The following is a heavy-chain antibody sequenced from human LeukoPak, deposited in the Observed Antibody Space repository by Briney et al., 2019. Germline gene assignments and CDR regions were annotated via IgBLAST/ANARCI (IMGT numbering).Heavy chain of an antibody. CDR2: IIPIFGTA. CDR3: ARDSDNWNYFDY. CDR1: GGTFSSYA. J-gene: IGHJ4*02. D-gene: IGHD1-20*01. Sequence: SVKVSRKASGGTFSSYAISWVRQAPGQGLEWMGGIIPIFGTANYAQKFQGRVTITADESTSTAYMELSSLRSEDTAVYYCARDSDNWNYFDYWGQGTLVTVSS. V-gene: IGHV1-69*13.